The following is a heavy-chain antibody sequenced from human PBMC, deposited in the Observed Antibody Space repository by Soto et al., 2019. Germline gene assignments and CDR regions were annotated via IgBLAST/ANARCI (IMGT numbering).Heavy chain of an antibody. D-gene: IGHD1-26*01. CDR3: ARIAKNDTGSYPFDY. V-gene: IGHV2-70*17. Sequence: SGPTLVNPTQTLTLTCTFSGFSLTTRGMCVNWLRQPPGKALEWLARIDWDDDKFYSTSLRTRLTISKDTSKNQVVLAMTNMDPVDTATYYCARIAKNDTGSYPFDYWGQGTLVTVSS. J-gene: IGHJ4*02. CDR1: GFSLTTRGMC. CDR2: IDWDDDK.